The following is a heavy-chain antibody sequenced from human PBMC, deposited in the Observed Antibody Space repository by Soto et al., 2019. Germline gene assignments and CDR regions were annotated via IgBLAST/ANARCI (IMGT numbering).Heavy chain of an antibody. CDR1: GFTFSSYS. D-gene: IGHD3-3*01. V-gene: IGHV3-21*01. CDR3: ARDLVGSGVGNYYYGMDV. CDR2: ISSSSSYI. J-gene: IGHJ6*02. Sequence: GGSLRLSCAASGFTFSSYSMNWVRQAPGKGLEWVSSISSSSSYIYYADSVKGRFTISRDNAKNSLYLQMNSLRAEDTAVYYCARDLVGSGVGNYYYGMDVWGQGTTVTV.